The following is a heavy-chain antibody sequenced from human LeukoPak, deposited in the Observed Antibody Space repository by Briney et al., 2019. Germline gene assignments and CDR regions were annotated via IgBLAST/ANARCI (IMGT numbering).Heavy chain of an antibody. D-gene: IGHD1-26*01. CDR2: ISFDGTNK. CDR1: GFSFSNYA. Sequence: GGSLRLSCAASGFSFSNYAMHWVRQAPGKGLEWVTVISFDGTNKHYADSVKGRFTISEDNSKNTLYLQMNSLRSEDTAVYYCARSPGLLGANFFDYWGQGTLVTVSS. CDR3: ARSPGLLGANFFDY. J-gene: IGHJ4*02. V-gene: IGHV3-30*04.